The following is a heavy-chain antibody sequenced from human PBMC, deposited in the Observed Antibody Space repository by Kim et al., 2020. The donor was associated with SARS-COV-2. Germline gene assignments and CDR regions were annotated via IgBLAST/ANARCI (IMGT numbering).Heavy chain of an antibody. CDR3: ARDMEDIAIVVAATSPLLD. J-gene: IGHJ4*02. CDR2: INPNGGTT. V-gene: IGHV1-46*01. D-gene: IGHD2-15*01. CDR1: GYSFTTYY. Sequence: ASVKVSCKASGYSFTTYYIHWVRQAPGQGLEWMGIINPNGGTTRYAQKSQGRVTMTRDTSTSTVYMELNSLRSQDTAVYYCARDMEDIAIVVAATSPLLDWGQGTLVTVSS.